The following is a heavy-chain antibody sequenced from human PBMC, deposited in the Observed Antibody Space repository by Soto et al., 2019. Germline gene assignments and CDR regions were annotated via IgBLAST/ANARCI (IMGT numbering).Heavy chain of an antibody. CDR1: GLTVTGKKY. D-gene: IGHD3-22*01. V-gene: IGHV3-53*01. CDR3: ASWLLKEHAYDV. Sequence: ESGGGLIQPGGSLRLSCAAFGLTVTGKKYVAWVHQAPGKGLEWVSAVYDVDGTYYADSVKGRFTVSRDSSKTIVYLQMNSLRPDDTAIYYCASWLLKEHAYDVWGLGTTVTVSS. CDR2: VYDVDGT. J-gene: IGHJ3*01.